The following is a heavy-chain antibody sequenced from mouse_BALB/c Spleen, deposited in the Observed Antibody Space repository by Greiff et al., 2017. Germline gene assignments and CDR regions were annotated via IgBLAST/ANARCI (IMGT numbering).Heavy chain of an antibody. V-gene: IGHV5-12-2*01. CDR3: ARHKEVRRFYYDMDY. J-gene: IGHJ4*01. D-gene: IGHD2-14*01. CDR1: GFTFSSYT. Sequence: DVMLVESGGGLVQPGGSLKLSCAASGFTFSSYTMSWVRQTPEKRLEWVAYISNGGGSTYYPDTVKGRFTISRDNAKNTLYLQMSSLKSEDTAMYYCARHKEVRRFYYDMDYWGQGTSVTVSS. CDR2: ISNGGGST.